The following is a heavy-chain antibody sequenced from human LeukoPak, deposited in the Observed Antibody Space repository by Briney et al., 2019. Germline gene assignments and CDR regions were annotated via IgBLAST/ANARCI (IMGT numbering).Heavy chain of an antibody. V-gene: IGHV3-48*01. CDR2: ISSSSSTI. J-gene: IGHJ3*02. Sequence: GGSLRPSCEASGFTFNSYSINWVRQAPGKGLEWVSYISSSSSTISYADSVKGRFTISRDNAKNSAYLQMNSLRAEDTAVYYCARVVGGSYRDAFDIWGQGTVVTVSS. CDR3: ARVVGGSYRDAFDI. D-gene: IGHD1-26*01. CDR1: GFTFNSYS.